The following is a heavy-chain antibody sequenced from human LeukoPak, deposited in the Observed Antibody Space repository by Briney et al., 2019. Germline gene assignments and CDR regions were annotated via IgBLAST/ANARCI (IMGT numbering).Heavy chain of an antibody. CDR1: GFTFSDYG. D-gene: IGHD3-10*01. V-gene: IGHV3-30*02. Sequence: GGSLRLSCAATGFTFSDYGMHWVRQAPGKGLEWVAFIRYDESSKYYGDSVKGRFTISRDNSKNTLYLQMNSLKTEDTAVYFCAKDGNFRVPGEDWGQGTQVTVSS. CDR3: AKDGNFRVPGED. J-gene: IGHJ4*02. CDR2: IRYDESSK.